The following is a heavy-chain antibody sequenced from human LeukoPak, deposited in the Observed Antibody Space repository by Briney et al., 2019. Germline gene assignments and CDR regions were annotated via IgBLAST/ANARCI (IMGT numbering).Heavy chain of an antibody. CDR1: GFSFSTYG. D-gene: IGHD4-17*01. J-gene: IGHJ6*03. V-gene: IGHV3-30*02. Sequence: PGGSLRLSCATSGFSFSTYGMHWVRQAPGKGLEWVAFIRYDATNKYYADSVKGRFTISKDNSKNTLYLQMYSLRAEDTAVYYCAKIPYGDYVLDYYYYMDVWGKGTTVTISS. CDR3: AKIPYGDYVLDYYYYMDV. CDR2: IRYDATNK.